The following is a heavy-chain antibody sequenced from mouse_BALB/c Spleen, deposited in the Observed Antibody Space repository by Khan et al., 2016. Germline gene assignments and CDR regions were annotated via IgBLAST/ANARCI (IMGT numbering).Heavy chain of an antibody. CDR3: ARELGRVSHYFDY. CDR2: IRNKANGYTT. J-gene: IGHJ2*01. V-gene: IGHV7-3*02. D-gene: IGHD4-1*01. CDR1: GFTFTDYY. Sequence: EVELVESGGGLVQPGGSLRLSCATSGFTFTDYYMSWVRQPPGKALEWLGFIRNKANGYTTEYSASVKGRFTISRDNSQSILYLQMNTLRAEDSATYYCARELGRVSHYFDYWGQGTTLTVSS.